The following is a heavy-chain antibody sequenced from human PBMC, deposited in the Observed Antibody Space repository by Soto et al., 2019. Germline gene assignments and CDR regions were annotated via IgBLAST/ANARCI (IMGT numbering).Heavy chain of an antibody. CDR3: GRRTRPGYFAY. D-gene: IGHD2-15*01. CDR1: GYTFTSYY. CDR2: INPSGGST. Sequence: ASVKVSCKASGYTFTSYYLHWVRQAPGQGLEWMGVINPSGGSTSYAQKFQGRVTMTSDTSTSTVYMELSSLRSEDTAVYYCGRRTRPGYFAYWGRGALVTVSS. V-gene: IGHV1-46*03. J-gene: IGHJ4*02.